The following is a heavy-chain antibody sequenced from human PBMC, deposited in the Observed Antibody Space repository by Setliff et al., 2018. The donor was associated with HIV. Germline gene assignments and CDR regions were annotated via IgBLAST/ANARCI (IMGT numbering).Heavy chain of an antibody. CDR2: IYHSGST. J-gene: IGHJ4*02. D-gene: IGHD3-3*01. CDR3: ASHRGFWSGLDY. V-gene: IGHV4-4*02. Sequence: KPSETLSLTCAVSGGSISSSNWWSWVRQPPGKGLEWIGEIYHSGSTNYNPSLKSRVTISVDKSKNQFSLKLSSVTAADTAVYYCASHRGFWSGLDYWGQGTLVTVSS. CDR1: GGSISSSNW.